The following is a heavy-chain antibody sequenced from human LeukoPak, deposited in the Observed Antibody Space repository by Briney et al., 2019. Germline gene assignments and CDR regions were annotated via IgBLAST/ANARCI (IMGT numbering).Heavy chain of an antibody. Sequence: PGGSMRLSCAASGFTFSSYEMNWVRQAPGKGLEWVSYISSSGSTIYYADSVKGRFTISRDNAKNSLYLQMNSLRADDTAVYYCARVDSSGWSCNDYWGQGTLVTVSS. CDR3: ARVDSSGWSCNDY. J-gene: IGHJ4*02. CDR1: GFTFSSYE. D-gene: IGHD6-19*01. CDR2: ISSSGSTI. V-gene: IGHV3-48*03.